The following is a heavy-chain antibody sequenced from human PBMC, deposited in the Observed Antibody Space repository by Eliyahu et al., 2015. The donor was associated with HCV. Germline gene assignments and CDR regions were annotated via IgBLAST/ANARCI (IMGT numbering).Heavy chain of an antibody. D-gene: IGHD3-22*01. CDR2: INHSGST. Sequence: QVQLQQWGAGLLKPSETLSLTCAVYGGSFSGYYWSWIRQPPGKGLEWIGEINHSGSTNYNPSLKSRVTISVDTSKNQFSLKLSSVTAADTAVYYCARIVRSYYYDSSGRSYYFDYWGQGTLVTVSS. CDR1: GGSFSGYY. V-gene: IGHV4-34*01. J-gene: IGHJ4*02. CDR3: ARIVRSYYYDSSGRSYYFDY.